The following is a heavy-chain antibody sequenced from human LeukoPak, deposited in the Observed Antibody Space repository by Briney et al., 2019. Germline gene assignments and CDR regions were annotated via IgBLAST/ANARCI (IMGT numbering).Heavy chain of an antibody. CDR2: IYYSGST. CDR3: ARSGADDYFDY. Sequence: SETLSLTCTVFGGSISSYYWSWIRQPPGKGLEWIGYIYYSGSTNYNPSLKSRVTISVDTSKNQFSLRLSSVTAADTAVYYCARSGADDYFDYWGQGTLVTVSS. V-gene: IGHV4-59*01. J-gene: IGHJ4*02. CDR1: GGSISSYY.